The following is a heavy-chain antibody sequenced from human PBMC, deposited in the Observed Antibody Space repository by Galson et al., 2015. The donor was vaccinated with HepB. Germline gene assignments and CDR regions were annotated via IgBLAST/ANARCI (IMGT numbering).Heavy chain of an antibody. CDR3: ARIVIIFGVPAYPFDY. Sequence: TLSLTCNVSLGSVNSGSYFWGWIRQPPGKGLEWIGYVYYDGITTYNPSLESRVTISMDTSKNRFSLKLRSVTAADTAVYYCARIVIIFGVPAYPFDYWSQGTLVTVSS. CDR2: VYYDGIT. V-gene: IGHV4-61*01. J-gene: IGHJ4*02. CDR1: LGSVNSGSYF. D-gene: IGHD3-3*02.